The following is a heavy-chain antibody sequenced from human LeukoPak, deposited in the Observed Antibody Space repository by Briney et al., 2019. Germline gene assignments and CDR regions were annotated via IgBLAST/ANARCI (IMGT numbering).Heavy chain of an antibody. Sequence: SETLSLTCAVYGGSFSGYYWSWIRQPPGKGLEWIGEINHSGSTNYNPSLKSRVTISVDTSKNQFSLKLSSVTAADTAVYYCARERSVWGGYRPYNWSDPWGQGTLVTVSS. V-gene: IGHV4-34*01. CDR2: INHSGST. J-gene: IGHJ5*02. CDR3: ARERSVWGGYRPYNWSDP. D-gene: IGHD3-16*02. CDR1: GGSFSGYY.